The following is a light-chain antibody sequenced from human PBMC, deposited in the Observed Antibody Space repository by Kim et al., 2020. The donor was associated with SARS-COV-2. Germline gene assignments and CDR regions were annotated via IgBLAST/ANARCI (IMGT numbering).Light chain of an antibody. J-gene: IGKJ1*01. CDR3: MQALQIPPWT. CDR1: QSLLHSNGYNY. Sequence: IVMTQSPLSLPVTPGEPASISCRSSQSLLHSNGYNYLDWYLQKPGQSPQLLIYLGSNRASGVPERFSGSGSGTDFTLKISRVEAEDVGIYYCMQALQIPPWTFGQGTKVDIK. CDR2: LGS. V-gene: IGKV2-28*01.